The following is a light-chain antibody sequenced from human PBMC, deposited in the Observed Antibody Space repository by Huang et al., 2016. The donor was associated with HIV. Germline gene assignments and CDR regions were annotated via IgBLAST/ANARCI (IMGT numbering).Light chain of an antibody. Sequence: EIVMTQTPVTLSVSPGERATLSCRASQTVTNSLAWYQQRPGQAPRVLFYRAFTRAYGIPARFSASGAGTEFTLTISNLQSEDFAVYYCQQYNDWPRTFGQGTKVEIK. CDR1: QTVTNS. J-gene: IGKJ1*01. CDR2: RAF. CDR3: QQYNDWPRT. V-gene: IGKV3-15*01.